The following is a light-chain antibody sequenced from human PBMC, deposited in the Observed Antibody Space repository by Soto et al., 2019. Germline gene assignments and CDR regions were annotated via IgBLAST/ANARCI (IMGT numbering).Light chain of an antibody. V-gene: IGKV4-1*01. Sequence: DIVMTQSPDSLAVSLGERATINCKSSQSVLSSSDNKNYLAWYQQKPGQPPKLLIYLASTRESGVPDRFSGSGSGTDFTLTISSLQAEDVAVYYFQHYYGSPSFGPGPKVDIK. CDR1: QSVLSSSDNKNY. CDR3: QHYYGSPS. CDR2: LAS. J-gene: IGKJ3*01.